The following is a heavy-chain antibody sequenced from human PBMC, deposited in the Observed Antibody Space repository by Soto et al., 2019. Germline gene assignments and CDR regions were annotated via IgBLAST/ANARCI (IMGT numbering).Heavy chain of an antibody. J-gene: IGHJ6*02. Sequence: PGVSLRLSCAPSGFTFSNSAMTWVRQAPGKGLEWVSTISGSGGSTYYADSVKGRFSISRDNAKNTLYLQMNSLRAEDTAVYYCARELPTTIRGGYYYSYGMDVWGQGATVTVSS. CDR2: ISGSGGST. V-gene: IGHV3-23*01. D-gene: IGHD2-2*02. CDR3: ARELPTTIRGGYYYSYGMDV. CDR1: GFTFSNSA.